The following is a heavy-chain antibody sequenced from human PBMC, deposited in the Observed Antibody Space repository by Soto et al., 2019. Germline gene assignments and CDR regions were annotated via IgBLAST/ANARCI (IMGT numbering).Heavy chain of an antibody. J-gene: IGHJ4*02. CDR3: ATSPAVTIFGVVTQEEYYFDY. D-gene: IGHD3-3*01. Sequence: GASVKVSCKASGCTFTSYGISWVRQAPGQGLEWMGWISAYNGNTNYAQKLQGRVTMTTDTSTSTAYMELRSLRSDDTAVYYCATSPAVTIFGVVTQEEYYFDYWGQGTLVTVSS. V-gene: IGHV1-18*01. CDR1: GCTFTSYG. CDR2: ISAYNGNT.